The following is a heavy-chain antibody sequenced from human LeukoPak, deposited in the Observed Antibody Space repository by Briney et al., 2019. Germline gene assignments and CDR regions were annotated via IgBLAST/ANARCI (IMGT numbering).Heavy chain of an antibody. CDR1: GGSISSYY. J-gene: IGHJ5*02. D-gene: IGHD4-17*01. V-gene: IGHV4-59*12. CDR2: IYYSGST. CDR3: ARAPHLRNWFDP. Sequence: SETLSLTCTVSGGSISSYYWSWIRQPPGKGLEWIGYIYYSGSTNYNPSLKSRVTISVDTSKNQFSLKLSSVTAADTAVYYCARAPHLRNWFDPWGQGTLVTVSS.